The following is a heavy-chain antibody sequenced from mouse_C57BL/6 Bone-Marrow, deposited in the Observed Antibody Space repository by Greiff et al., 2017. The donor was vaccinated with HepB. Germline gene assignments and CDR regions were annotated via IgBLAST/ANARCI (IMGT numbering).Heavy chain of an antibody. CDR1: GYTFTSYW. Sequence: QVQLQQPGAELVMPGASVKLSCKASGYTFTSYWMHWVKQRPGQGLEWIGEIDPSDSYTNYNQKFKGKSTLTVDKSSSTAYMQLRSLTSEDSAVYYCARDYDYDEGFAYWGQGTLVTVSA. V-gene: IGHV1-69*01. CDR2: IDPSDSYT. J-gene: IGHJ3*01. CDR3: ARDYDYDEGFAY. D-gene: IGHD2-4*01.